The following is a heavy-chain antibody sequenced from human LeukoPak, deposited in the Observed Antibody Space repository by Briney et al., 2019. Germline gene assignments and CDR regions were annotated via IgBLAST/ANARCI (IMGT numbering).Heavy chain of an antibody. CDR3: AKASYYGDYVEDFDY. CDR1: GFTFSSYG. Sequence: GGSLRLSCAASGFTFSSYGMHWVRQAPGKGLEWVAVISYDGSNKYYADSVKGRFTISRDNSKNTLYLQMNSPRAEDTAVYYCAKASYYGDYVEDFDYWGQGTLVTVSS. J-gene: IGHJ4*02. V-gene: IGHV3-30*18. D-gene: IGHD4-17*01. CDR2: ISYDGSNK.